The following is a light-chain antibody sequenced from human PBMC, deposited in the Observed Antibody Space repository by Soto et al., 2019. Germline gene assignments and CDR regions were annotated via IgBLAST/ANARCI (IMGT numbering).Light chain of an antibody. Sequence: QSALPQPASVSGSPGQSITISCTGTSSDVGTYNLVSWYQQHPGKAPKLMIYEGSKRPSGVSNRFSGSKSGNTASLTISGLQAEDEADYYCCAYAGSSTYVFGSGTKV. V-gene: IGLV2-23*01. CDR3: CAYAGSSTYV. J-gene: IGLJ1*01. CDR2: EGS. CDR1: SSDVGTYNL.